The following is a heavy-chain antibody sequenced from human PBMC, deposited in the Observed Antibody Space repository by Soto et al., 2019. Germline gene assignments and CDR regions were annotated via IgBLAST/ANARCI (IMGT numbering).Heavy chain of an antibody. J-gene: IGHJ4*02. CDR1: GGSISSGGYY. CDR3: ARALNDIVATLRSFDY. Sequence: QVQLQESGPGLVKPSQTLSLTCTVSGGSISSGGYYWSWIRQHPGKGLEWIGYIYYSGSTYYNPSLKSRVTRSVDTSKNQFSLKLSSVTAADTAVYYCARALNDIVATLRSFDYWGQGTLVTVSS. D-gene: IGHD5-12*01. CDR2: IYYSGST. V-gene: IGHV4-31*03.